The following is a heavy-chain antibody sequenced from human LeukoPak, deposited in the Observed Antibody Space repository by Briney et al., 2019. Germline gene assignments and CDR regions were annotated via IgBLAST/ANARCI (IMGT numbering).Heavy chain of an antibody. D-gene: IGHD5-12*01. Sequence: GGSLRLFCAASGFTFSSYSMNWVRQAPGTGLEWVSSISSSSSYIYYADSVKGRFTISRDNAKNSLYLQMNSLRAEDTAVYYCARDVARYDPFDYWGQGTLVTVSS. CDR2: ISSSSSYI. V-gene: IGHV3-21*01. J-gene: IGHJ4*02. CDR1: GFTFSSYS. CDR3: ARDVARYDPFDY.